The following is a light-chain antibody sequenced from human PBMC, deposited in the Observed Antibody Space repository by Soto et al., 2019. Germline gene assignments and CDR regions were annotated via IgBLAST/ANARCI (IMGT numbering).Light chain of an antibody. Sequence: QSVLTQPASVSGSPGQSITISCTGSNSDVGGYDYVSWYQQHPGKAPKLMIYEVSNRPSGVSNRFSGSKSGNMASLTVSGLQAEDEGDYYCSSYASSSTVVFGGGTKVTVL. CDR1: NSDVGGYDY. V-gene: IGLV2-14*01. J-gene: IGLJ2*01. CDR3: SSYASSSTVV. CDR2: EVS.